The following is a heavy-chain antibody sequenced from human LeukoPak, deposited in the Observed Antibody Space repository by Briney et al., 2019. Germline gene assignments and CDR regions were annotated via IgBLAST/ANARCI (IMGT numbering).Heavy chain of an antibody. V-gene: IGHV3-64*02. D-gene: IGHD6-13*01. CDR1: GFTFSSYA. J-gene: IGHJ4*02. CDR3: TRRAAADTFYSDY. Sequence: GGSLRLSCAASGFTFSSYAMHWVRQAPEKGLEYVAAISYNGGSTYYADSVKGRFTISRDNSKNTLYLQMGSLRAEGMAVYYCTRRAAADTFYSDYWGQGILVTVSS. CDR2: ISYNGGST.